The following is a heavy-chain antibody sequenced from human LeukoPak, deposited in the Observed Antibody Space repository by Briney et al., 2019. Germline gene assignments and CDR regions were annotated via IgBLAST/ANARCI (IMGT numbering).Heavy chain of an antibody. CDR2: ISGSGGST. CDR3: ARDKTTGGWYEFDY. J-gene: IGHJ4*02. CDR1: GFIFSSYG. V-gene: IGHV3-23*01. D-gene: IGHD6-19*01. Sequence: GGSLRLSCVASGFIFSSYGMSWVRQAPGKGLEWVSAISGSGGSTYYADSVKGRFTISRDTSKNTVSLQMNSLRAEDTAVYYCARDKTTGGWYEFDYWGQGTLVTVSS.